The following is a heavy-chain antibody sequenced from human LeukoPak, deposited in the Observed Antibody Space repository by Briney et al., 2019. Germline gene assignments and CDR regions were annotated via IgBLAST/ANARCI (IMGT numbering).Heavy chain of an antibody. V-gene: IGHV3-30*03. J-gene: IGHJ4*02. D-gene: IGHD1-26*01. CDR2: ISYDGSNN. Sequence: PGGSLRLSCAASGFTFSSYGMQWVRQAPGKGLEWVAVISYDGSNNYYADSVKGRFTISRDNSKNTLYLQMSSLRAEDTAVYYCAREGDSGSYRDDYWGQGTLVTVSS. CDR3: AREGDSGSYRDDY. CDR1: GFTFSSYG.